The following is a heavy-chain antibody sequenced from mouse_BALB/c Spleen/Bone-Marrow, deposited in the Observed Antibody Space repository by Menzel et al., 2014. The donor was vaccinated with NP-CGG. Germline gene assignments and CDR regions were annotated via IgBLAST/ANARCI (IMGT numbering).Heavy chain of an antibody. CDR3: AREGPWFAY. Sequence: QVQLKESGAELVRPGVSVKISCKGSGYTFTDYAMHWVKQSHAKSLEWIGVISTYYGDASYNQKFKGKATMTVDKSSSTAYMEHARLTSEDSAIYYCAREGPWFAYWGQGTLVTVSA. V-gene: IGHV1S137*01. CDR2: ISTYYGDA. CDR1: GYTFTDYA. J-gene: IGHJ3*01.